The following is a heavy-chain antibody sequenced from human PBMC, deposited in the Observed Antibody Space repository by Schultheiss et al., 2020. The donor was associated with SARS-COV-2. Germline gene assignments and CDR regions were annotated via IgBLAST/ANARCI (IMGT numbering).Heavy chain of an antibody. J-gene: IGHJ3*02. D-gene: IGHD1-26*01. CDR1: GFTFDDYA. Sequence: GGSLRLSCAASGFTFDDYAMHWVRQAPGKGLEWVSYISSSSSYTNYADSVKGRFTISRDNAKNSLYLQMNSLRAEDTAVYYCASSIVGATFAFDIWGQGTMVTVSS. V-gene: IGHV3-21*05. CDR2: ISSSSSYT. CDR3: ASSIVGATFAFDI.